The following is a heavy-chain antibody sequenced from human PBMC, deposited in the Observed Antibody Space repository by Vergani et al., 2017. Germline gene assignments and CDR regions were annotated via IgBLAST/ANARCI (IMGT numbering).Heavy chain of an antibody. D-gene: IGHD2-15*01. Sequence: EVQLVQSGAEVKKPGESLKISCKGSGYSFTSYWIGWVRQMPGKGLEWMGIIYPGDSDTRYSPSFQGQVTISADKSISTAYLQWSSLKASDTAMYYCARVGSDCSGGSSAGSPQGVCYYYGMDVWGQGTTVTVSS. J-gene: IGHJ6*02. V-gene: IGHV5-51*01. CDR3: ARVGSDCSGGSSAGSPQGVCYYYGMDV. CDR1: GYSFTSYW. CDR2: IYPGDSDT.